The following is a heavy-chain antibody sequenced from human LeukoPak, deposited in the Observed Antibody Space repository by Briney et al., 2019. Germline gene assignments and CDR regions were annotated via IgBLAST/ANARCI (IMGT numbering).Heavy chain of an antibody. Sequence: GASVKVSCKVSGYSLTDLSINWVRQAPGKGFEWMGGFAPEDGERIYAQKFQGRVTMTEDTSADTAYMELSSLKSEDTAVYFCTAGVAVSRWYYFDYWGQGTLVTVSS. V-gene: IGHV1-24*01. D-gene: IGHD6-13*01. CDR3: TAGVAVSRWYYFDY. CDR1: GYSLTDLS. CDR2: FAPEDGER. J-gene: IGHJ4*01.